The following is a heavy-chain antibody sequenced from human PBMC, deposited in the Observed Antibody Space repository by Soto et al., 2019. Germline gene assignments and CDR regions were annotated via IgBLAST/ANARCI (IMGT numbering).Heavy chain of an antibody. J-gene: IGHJ5*02. Sequence: EVQLVESGGNLIQPGGSLRLSCAASVFSFSSYWMHWVRQAPGKGMVWVSRINSDGSSTSYVDSVKGRFTISRDNAKNPLYLQMYRLSVEDTAVYYCARRGQEGPGLAHWGQGTLVTVSS. CDR3: ARRGQEGPGLAH. CDR2: INSDGSST. V-gene: IGHV3-74*01. CDR1: VFSFSSYW.